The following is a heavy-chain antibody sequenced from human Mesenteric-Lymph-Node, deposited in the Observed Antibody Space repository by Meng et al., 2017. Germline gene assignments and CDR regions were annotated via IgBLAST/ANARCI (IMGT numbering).Heavy chain of an antibody. CDR1: GGSLTSTSYY. CDR3: ARGGGKDVNYYYAMDV. J-gene: IGHJ6*02. V-gene: IGHV4-61*01. Sequence: GSLRLSCNVSGGSLTSTSYYWSWIRQPPGKGLEWIGYMFYGEITKHNPSLKSRVTISGDTSRNQFSLNLSSVTAADTAVYYCARGGGKDVNYYYAMDVWGQGTTVTVSS. CDR2: MFYGEIT.